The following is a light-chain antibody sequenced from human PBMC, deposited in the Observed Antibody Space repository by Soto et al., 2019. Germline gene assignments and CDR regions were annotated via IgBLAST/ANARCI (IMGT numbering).Light chain of an antibody. Sequence: QSVLAQPPSASGTPGQRVTISCSGSSSNIGSNYVYWYQQLPGTAPKLLIYRNNQRPSGVPERFSGSKSGTSASLAISGLRSENEADYNCAAWDDSHYVFGTGTKVTVL. CDR1: SSNIGSNY. J-gene: IGLJ1*01. CDR3: AAWDDSHYV. V-gene: IGLV1-47*01. CDR2: RNN.